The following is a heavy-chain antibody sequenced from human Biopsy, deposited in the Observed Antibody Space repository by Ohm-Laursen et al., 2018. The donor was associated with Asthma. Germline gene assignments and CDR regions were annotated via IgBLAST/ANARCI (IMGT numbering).Heavy chain of an antibody. D-gene: IGHD3-22*01. V-gene: IGHV3-30*03. CDR3: ARQSGQEYGDSSGFDI. CDR2: VSSDGHNK. Sequence: SLRLSCAASGFVFSQCGMHWVHQGPGKGLEWVALVSSDGHNKYYEDSVKGRFTISRDNSRNRLYLQINRLTVEDSAVYFCARQSGQEYGDSSGFDIWGQGTKVAVSS. J-gene: IGHJ3*02. CDR1: GFVFSQCG.